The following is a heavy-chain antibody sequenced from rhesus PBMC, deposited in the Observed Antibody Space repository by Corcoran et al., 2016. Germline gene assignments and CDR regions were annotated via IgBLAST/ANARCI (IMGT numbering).Heavy chain of an antibody. D-gene: IGHD3-16*01. CDR3: ARRRYYSGSSEFDY. CDR1: GCSISSSY. CDR2: IGGSSGNT. Sequence: QLQLQESGPGLVKPSETLSLTCAVSGCSISSSYWSWIRQAPGQGLEWIGYIGGSSGNTNYNPSLTSRGTLAGDTPKNQLSLKLSSVTAADTAVYYCARRRYYSGSSEFDYWGQGVLVTVSS. J-gene: IGHJ4*01. V-gene: IGHV4-169*01.